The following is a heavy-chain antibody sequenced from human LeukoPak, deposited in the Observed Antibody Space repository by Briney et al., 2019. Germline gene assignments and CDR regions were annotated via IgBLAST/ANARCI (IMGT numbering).Heavy chain of an antibody. D-gene: IGHD2-15*01. J-gene: IGHJ4*02. CDR1: GLTFSAYS. V-gene: IGHV3-48*01. CDR3: AKDLGYCSGGSCYRFDY. CDR2: ISGGGGII. Sequence: PGGSLRLSCAASGLTFSAYSMNWVRQAPGKGLEWVSYISGGGGIIYYADSVKGRFTISRDNSKNTVYLQMNSLRAEDTAVYYCAKDLGYCSGGSCYRFDYWGQGTLVTVSS.